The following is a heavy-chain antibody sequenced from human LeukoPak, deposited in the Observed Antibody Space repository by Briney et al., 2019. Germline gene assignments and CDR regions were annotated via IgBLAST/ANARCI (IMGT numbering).Heavy chain of an antibody. Sequence: SETLSLTCAVYGGSFSGYYWSWIRQPPGKGLEWIGEINHSGSTNYNPSLKSRVTISVDTSKNQFSLKLSSVTAADTAVYYCARGPAGAGITIFGVVIIGWFDPWGQGTLVTVSS. D-gene: IGHD3-3*01. CDR2: INHSGST. V-gene: IGHV4-34*01. CDR3: ARGPAGAGITIFGVVIIGWFDP. CDR1: GGSFSGYY. J-gene: IGHJ5*02.